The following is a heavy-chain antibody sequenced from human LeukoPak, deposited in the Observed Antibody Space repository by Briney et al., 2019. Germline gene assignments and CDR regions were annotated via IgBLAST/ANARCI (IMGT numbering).Heavy chain of an antibody. V-gene: IGHV4-4*02. Sequence: KTSETLSLTCGVSGGSITSTNYWTWVRQPPGKGLEWIGEVNLQGSTNYNPSLMGRVAISVDMSENHISLQLTSVTAADTAVYYCAKDVIWGQGTLVTVSS. CDR3: AKDVI. J-gene: IGHJ1*01. CDR2: VNLQGST. CDR1: GGSITSTNY. D-gene: IGHD2/OR15-2a*01.